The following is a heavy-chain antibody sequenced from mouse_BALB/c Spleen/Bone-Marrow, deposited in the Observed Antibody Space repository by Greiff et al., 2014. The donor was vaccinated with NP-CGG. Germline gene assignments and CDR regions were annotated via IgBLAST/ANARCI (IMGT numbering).Heavy chain of an antibody. CDR2: ISSGGGST. CDR3: ARPLYYYGSSPFYAMDY. Sequence: VQLQQSGGGLVKPGGSLKLSCAASGFAFSSYDMSWGRQTPEKRLEWVAYISSGGGSTYYPDTVKGRFTISRDNAKNTLYLQMSSLKSEDTAMYYCARPLYYYGSSPFYAMDYWGQGTSVTVSS. J-gene: IGHJ4*01. D-gene: IGHD1-1*01. V-gene: IGHV5-12-1*01. CDR1: GFAFSSYD.